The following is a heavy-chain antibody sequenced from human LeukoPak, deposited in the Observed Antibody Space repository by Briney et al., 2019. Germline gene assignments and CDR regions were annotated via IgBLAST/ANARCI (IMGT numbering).Heavy chain of an antibody. CDR3: ASRGSRYFDWLPPS. CDR1: GGSISSSSYY. CDR2: IYYSGST. Sequence: PSETLSLTCTVSGGSISSSSYYWGWIRQPPGKGLEWIGSIYYSGSTYYNPSLKSRVTISVDTSKNQFSLKLSSVTAAGTAVYYCASRGSRYFDWLPPSWGQGTLVTVSS. D-gene: IGHD3-9*01. J-gene: IGHJ5*02. V-gene: IGHV4-39*01.